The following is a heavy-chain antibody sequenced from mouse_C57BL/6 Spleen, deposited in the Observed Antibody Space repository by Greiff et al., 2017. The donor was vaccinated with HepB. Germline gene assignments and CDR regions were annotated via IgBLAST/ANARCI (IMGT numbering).Heavy chain of an antibody. Sequence: EVQLQQSGPELVKPGASVKISCKASGYTFTDYYMNWVKQSHGKSLEWIGDINPNNGGTSYNQKFKGKATLTVDKSSSTAYMELRSLTSEDSAVYYCARGGSAVIRFDYWGQGTTLTVSS. CDR3: ARGGSAVIRFDY. V-gene: IGHV1-26*01. J-gene: IGHJ2*01. CDR2: INPNNGGT. CDR1: GYTFTDYY. D-gene: IGHD1-1*01.